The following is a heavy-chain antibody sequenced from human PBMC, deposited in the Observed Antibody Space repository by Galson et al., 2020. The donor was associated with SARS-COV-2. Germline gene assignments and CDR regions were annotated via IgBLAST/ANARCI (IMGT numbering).Heavy chain of an antibody. J-gene: IGHJ3*02. CDR3: ARVARKLYYYGSVSHQFSNAFDI. Sequence: TGGSLRLSCAASGFTVSSNYMSWVRQAPGKGLEWVSVMYSGGSTYYADSVKGRFTISRHNSKNTLYLQMNSLRAEDTAVYYCARVARKLYYYGSVSHQFSNAFDIWGQGTMVTVSS. D-gene: IGHD3-10*01. V-gene: IGHV3-53*04. CDR1: GFTVSSNY. CDR2: MYSGGST.